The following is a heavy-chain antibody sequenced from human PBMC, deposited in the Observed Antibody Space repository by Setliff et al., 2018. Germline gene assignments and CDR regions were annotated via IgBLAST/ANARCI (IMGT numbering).Heavy chain of an antibody. CDR3: ARDLGSGSYYYYYGMDV. CDR1: GGSISSGDYY. J-gene: IGHJ6*02. V-gene: IGHV4-61*10. CDR2: IYIGGSS. D-gene: IGHD1-26*01. Sequence: SETLSLTCTVSGGSISSGDYYWSWIRQPAGKGLEWIGHIYIGGSSNYNPSLKSRVTMSIDTSKNQFSLKLISVTAADTAVYYCARDLGSGSYYYYYGMDVWGQGTTVTVSS.